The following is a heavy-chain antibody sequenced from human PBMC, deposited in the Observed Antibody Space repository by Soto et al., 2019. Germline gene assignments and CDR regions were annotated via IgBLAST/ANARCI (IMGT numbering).Heavy chain of an antibody. D-gene: IGHD3-3*01. J-gene: IGHJ6*03. CDR3: ARERFYDFWSGYYPKQQYYYYYMDV. CDR2: MNPNSGNT. V-gene: IGHV1-8*01. CDR1: GYTFTSYD. Sequence: ASVQVSCKASGYTFTSYDINWVRQATGQGLEWMGWMNPNSGNTGYAQKFQGRVTMTRNTSISTAYMELSSLRSEDTAVYYCARERFYDFWSGYYPKQQYYYYYMDVWGKGTTVTVSS.